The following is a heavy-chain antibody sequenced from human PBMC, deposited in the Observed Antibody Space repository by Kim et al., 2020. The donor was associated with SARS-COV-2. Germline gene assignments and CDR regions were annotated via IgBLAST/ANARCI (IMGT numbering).Heavy chain of an antibody. D-gene: IGHD2-21*01. V-gene: IGHV3-53*01. CDR2: MYSEANS. Sequence: GGSLRLSCAASGFTFSLNYMSWVRQAPGQGLEWVSHMYSEANSLYAGSVKWGYSIFTVNSKNTMYLQKNRLNGEETAEYSWAGGIPVPRIEFDFYYWG. CDR1: GFTFSLNY. CDR3: AGGIPVPRIEFDFYY. J-gene: IGHJ4*01.